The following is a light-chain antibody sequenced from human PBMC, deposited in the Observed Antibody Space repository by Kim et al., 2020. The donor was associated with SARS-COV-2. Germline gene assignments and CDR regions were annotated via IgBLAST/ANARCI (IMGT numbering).Light chain of an antibody. CDR2: RDT. CDR3: QVWASSTVV. Sequence: SYELTQPLSVSVALGQTARITCGGHNIGSINVHWFQQKPGQAPVLLIYRDTNRPSGIPERFSGSNSGNTATLTIGRAQAGDEADYYCQVWASSTVVFGGGTQLTVL. V-gene: IGLV3-9*01. J-gene: IGLJ3*02. CDR1: NIGSIN.